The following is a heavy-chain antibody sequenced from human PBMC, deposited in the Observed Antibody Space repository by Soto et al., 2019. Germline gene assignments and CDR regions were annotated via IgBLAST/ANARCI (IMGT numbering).Heavy chain of an antibody. D-gene: IGHD3-22*01. J-gene: IGHJ4*02. Sequence: SLRLSCAASGFTFDDYAMHWVRQAPGKGLEWVSGISWNSGSIGYADSVKGRFTISRDNAKNSLYLQMNSLRAEDTALYYCAKGRGDYYDSSGYFDYWGQGTLVTVSS. V-gene: IGHV3-9*01. CDR1: GFTFDDYA. CDR2: ISWNSGSI. CDR3: AKGRGDYYDSSGYFDY.